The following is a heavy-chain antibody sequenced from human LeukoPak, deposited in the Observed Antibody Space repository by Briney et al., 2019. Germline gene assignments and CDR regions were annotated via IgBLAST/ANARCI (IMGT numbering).Heavy chain of an antibody. CDR3: TRETSSRHFDY. CDR1: GYTLTSYD. CDR2: MNPNSGRT. V-gene: IGHV1-8*01. Sequence: ASVKVSCKASGYTLTSYDINWVRQATGQGLEWMGWMNPNSGRTGYAQNFQGRLTITRSTSINTAYMELSSLRSEDTAVYYCTRETSSRHFDYWGQGTLVTVSS. J-gene: IGHJ4*02.